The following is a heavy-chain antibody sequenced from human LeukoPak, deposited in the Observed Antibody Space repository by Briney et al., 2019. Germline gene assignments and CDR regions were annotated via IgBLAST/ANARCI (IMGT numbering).Heavy chain of an antibody. Sequence: PGRSLRLSCAASGFTFDDYAMHWVRQAPGKGLEWVSGISWNSGSIGYADSVKGRFTISRDNAKSSLYLQMNSLRAEDTALYYCAKDTNYDSSGYSSNFDYWGQGTLVTVSS. V-gene: IGHV3-9*01. J-gene: IGHJ4*02. CDR3: AKDTNYDSSGYSSNFDY. CDR2: ISWNSGSI. D-gene: IGHD3-22*01. CDR1: GFTFDDYA.